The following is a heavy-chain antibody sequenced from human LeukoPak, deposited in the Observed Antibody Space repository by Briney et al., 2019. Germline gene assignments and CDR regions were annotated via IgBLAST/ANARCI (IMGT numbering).Heavy chain of an antibody. CDR2: INTNTGNP. J-gene: IGHJ5*02. CDR1: GYTFTSYA. CDR3: ARETYYDFWSGFDP. Sequence: ASVKVSCKASGYTFTSYAMNWVRQAPGQGLEWMGWINTNTGNPTYAQGFTGRFAFSLDTSVSTAYLQISSLKAEDTAVYYCARETYYDFWSGFDPWGQGTLVTVSS. V-gene: IGHV7-4-1*02. D-gene: IGHD3-3*01.